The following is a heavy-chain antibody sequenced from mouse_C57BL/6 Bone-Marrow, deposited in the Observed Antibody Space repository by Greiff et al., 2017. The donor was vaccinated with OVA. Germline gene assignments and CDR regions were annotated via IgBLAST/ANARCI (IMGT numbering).Heavy chain of an antibody. J-gene: IGHJ4*01. CDR1: GFNIKNTY. CDR2: IDPANDNT. Sequence: EVQLVESVAELVRPGASVKLSCTASGFNIKNTYMHWVKQRPEQGLEWIGRIDPANDNTKYAPKFQGKATMTADTSSNTAYLQRSSLSSEDTAVYCCARGNFGSSFYAMDYWGQGTSVTVSS. V-gene: IGHV14-3*01. D-gene: IGHD1-1*01. CDR3: ARGNFGSSFYAMDY.